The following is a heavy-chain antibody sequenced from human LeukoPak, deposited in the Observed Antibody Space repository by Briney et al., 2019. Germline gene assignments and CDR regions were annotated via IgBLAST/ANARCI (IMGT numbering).Heavy chain of an antibody. Sequence: GGSLRLSCAASGFTFSSSAMSWVRQAPGKGLEWVSSISWNGGNIGYAASVKGRFTISRDNAKNFLHLQMNSLRAEDTALYYCAKDTTDYGDYDAYDFWGQGTMVTVSS. D-gene: IGHD4-17*01. V-gene: IGHV3-9*01. CDR1: GFTFSSSA. J-gene: IGHJ3*01. CDR2: ISWNGGNI. CDR3: AKDTTDYGDYDAYDF.